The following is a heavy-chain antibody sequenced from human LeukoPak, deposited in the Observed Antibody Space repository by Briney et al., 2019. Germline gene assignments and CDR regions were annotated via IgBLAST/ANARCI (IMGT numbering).Heavy chain of an antibody. CDR1: GGSISSGGYY. CDR3: ARHSSVALFDY. CDR2: IYYSGST. J-gene: IGHJ4*02. V-gene: IGHV4-31*03. D-gene: IGHD3-22*01. Sequence: SETLSLTCTVSGGSISSGGYYWSWIRQHPGKGLEWIGYIYYSGSTYYNPSLKSRVTISVDTSKNQFSLKLSPVTAADTAVYYCARHSSVALFDYWGQGTLVTVSS.